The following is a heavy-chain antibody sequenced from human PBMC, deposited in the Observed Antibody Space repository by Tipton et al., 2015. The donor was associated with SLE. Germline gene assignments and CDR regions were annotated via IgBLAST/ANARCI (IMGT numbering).Heavy chain of an antibody. CDR3: ARHGVFWDYYDSSGDDAFDI. V-gene: IGHV4-39*01. J-gene: IGHJ3*02. Sequence: GLVKPSETLSLTCTVSGGSISSSSYYWGWIRQPPGKGLEWIGSIYYSGSTYYNPSLKSRVTISVDTSKNLFSLKLSSVPAADTAVYYCARHGVFWDYYDSSGDDAFDIWGQGTMVTVSS. CDR2: IYYSGST. D-gene: IGHD3-22*01. CDR1: GGSISSSSYY.